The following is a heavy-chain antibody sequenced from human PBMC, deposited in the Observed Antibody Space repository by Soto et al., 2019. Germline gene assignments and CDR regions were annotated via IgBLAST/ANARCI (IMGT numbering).Heavy chain of an antibody. D-gene: IGHD3-22*01. CDR1: GFTFSSYW. V-gene: IGHV3-74*01. Sequence: EVQLVESGGGLVQPGGSLRLSCAASGFTFSSYWMHWVRQAPGKGLVWVSRINSDGSSTSYADSVKGRFTISRDNAKNTLYLQMNSLRAEDTAVYYCARAGYYYDSSGYYSSRRGSYFDYWGQGTLVTVSS. CDR2: INSDGSST. CDR3: ARAGYYYDSSGYYSSRRGSYFDY. J-gene: IGHJ4*02.